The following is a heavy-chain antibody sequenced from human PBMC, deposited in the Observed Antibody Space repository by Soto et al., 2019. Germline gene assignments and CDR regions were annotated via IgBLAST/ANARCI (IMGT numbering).Heavy chain of an antibody. J-gene: IGHJ6*02. CDR2: TSRSSDDI. Sequence: SLRLSCAGSGFTFSSYIMNWVRQAPGKGLEWVSATSRSSDDIYYADSVKGRFTISRDNAKSSMYLQMNNLRAEDTAVYYCARDAWYGVDVWGQGTTVTVSS. CDR3: ARDAWYGVDV. V-gene: IGHV3-21*06. CDR1: GFTFSSYI.